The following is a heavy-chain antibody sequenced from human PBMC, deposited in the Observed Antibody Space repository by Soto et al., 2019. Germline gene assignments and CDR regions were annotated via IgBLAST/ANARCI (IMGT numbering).Heavy chain of an antibody. V-gene: IGHV3-23*01. D-gene: IGHD3-9*01. CDR1: GFTFSSYA. CDR2: MGGSGGST. Sequence: GGSLRLSCAASGFTFSSYAMSWVRQAPGKGLEWVSAMGGSGGSTYYADSVKGRFTISRDNSKNTLYLQMNSLRAEDTAVYYCAKRVVYDILTGYSDYWGQGTLVTVSS. J-gene: IGHJ4*02. CDR3: AKRVVYDILTGYSDY.